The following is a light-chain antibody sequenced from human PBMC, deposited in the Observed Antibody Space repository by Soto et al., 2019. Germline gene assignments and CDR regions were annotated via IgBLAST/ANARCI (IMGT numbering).Light chain of an antibody. Sequence: QSALTQPPSVSGSPGQSVAISCTGTSSDVGSYNRVSWYQQPPGTAPKLMIYDVSNRPSGVPDRFSGPKSGNTASLTISGLQAEDEADYYCSSYTTSSTYVFGTGTKVTVL. CDR2: DVS. CDR3: SSYTTSSTYV. V-gene: IGLV2-18*02. J-gene: IGLJ1*01. CDR1: SSDVGSYNR.